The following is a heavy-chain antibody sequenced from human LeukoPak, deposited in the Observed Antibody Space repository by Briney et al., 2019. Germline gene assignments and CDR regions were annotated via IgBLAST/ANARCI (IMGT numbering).Heavy chain of an antibody. D-gene: IGHD3-16*01. J-gene: IGHJ5*02. CDR3: AREVVAWGMNWFDP. Sequence: VASVKVSCKAPGYTFTGNYIHWVRQVPGQGLEWMGWINPNSGGTNYAQKFQGRVTMTRDTSISTASMELSRLTSDDTAVYYCAREVVAWGMNWFDPWGQGTLVTVSS. V-gene: IGHV1-2*02. CDR2: INPNSGGT. CDR1: GYTFTGNY.